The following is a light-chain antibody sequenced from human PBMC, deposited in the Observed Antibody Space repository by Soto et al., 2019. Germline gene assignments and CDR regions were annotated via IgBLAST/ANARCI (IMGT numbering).Light chain of an antibody. Sequence: QSALTQPPSASGSPGQSVTISCTGTSSDVGAYKYVSWYQQYPGEAPKLMIYEVTKRPSGVPDRFSGSKSGNTASLTVSGLQAEDEADYYCTSYVGNDIWVFGGGTKLTVL. CDR2: EVT. CDR1: SSDVGAYKY. CDR3: TSYVGNDIWV. V-gene: IGLV2-8*01. J-gene: IGLJ3*02.